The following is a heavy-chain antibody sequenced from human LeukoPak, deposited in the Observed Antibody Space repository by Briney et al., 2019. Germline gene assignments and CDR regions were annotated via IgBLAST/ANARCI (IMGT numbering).Heavy chain of an antibody. J-gene: IGHJ4*02. CDR1: GGSISSYY. CDR3: ARASGYSYGYMGAFDY. D-gene: IGHD5-18*01. Sequence: SETLSLTCTVSGGSISSYYWSWIRQPPGKGLEWIGYIYYSGSTNYNPSLKSRVTISVDTSKNQFSLKLSSVTAADTAVYYCARASGYSYGYMGAFDYWGQGTLVTVSS. CDR2: IYYSGST. V-gene: IGHV4-59*08.